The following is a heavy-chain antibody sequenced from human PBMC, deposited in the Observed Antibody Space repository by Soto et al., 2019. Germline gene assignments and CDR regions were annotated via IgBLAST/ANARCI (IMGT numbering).Heavy chain of an antibody. J-gene: IGHJ6*02. CDR3: ARVKYSSSWYSEDYYYYGMDV. V-gene: IGHV1-46*01. Sequence: GASVKVSCKASGYTFTSYYMHWVRQAPGQGLEWMGKINPSGGSTSYAQKFQGRVTMTRDTSTSTVYMELSSLRSEDTAVYYCARVKYSSSWYSEDYYYYGMDVWGQGTTVTVSS. D-gene: IGHD6-13*01. CDR1: GYTFTSYY. CDR2: INPSGGST.